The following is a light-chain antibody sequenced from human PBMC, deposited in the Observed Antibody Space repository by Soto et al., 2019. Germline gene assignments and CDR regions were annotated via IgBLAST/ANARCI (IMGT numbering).Light chain of an antibody. CDR3: QQYGSSPIT. J-gene: IGKJ5*01. V-gene: IGKV3-20*01. CDR1: QSISSSY. Sequence: EIVLTQSPGTLSLSPGERATLSCRARQSISSSYLAWYQQKPGQAPRLLIYGASSRATGIPDRFSGSGSGTDFTLTINRLEPEDFAVFYCQQYGSSPITFGQGTRLEIK. CDR2: GAS.